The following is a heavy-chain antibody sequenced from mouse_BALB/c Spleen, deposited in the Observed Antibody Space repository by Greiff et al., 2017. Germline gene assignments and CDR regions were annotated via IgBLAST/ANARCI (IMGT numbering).Heavy chain of an antibody. D-gene: IGHD2-2*01. CDR1: GFTFSSYA. J-gene: IGHJ2*01. CDR3: ARGGFYYGYDDY. Sequence: EVQGVESGGGLVKPGGSLKLSCAASGFTFSSYAMSWVRQTPEKRLEWVASISSGGSTYYPDSVKGRFTISRDNARNILYLQMSSLRSEDTAMYYCARGGFYYGYDDYWGQGTTLTVSS. CDR2: ISSGGST. V-gene: IGHV5-6-5*01.